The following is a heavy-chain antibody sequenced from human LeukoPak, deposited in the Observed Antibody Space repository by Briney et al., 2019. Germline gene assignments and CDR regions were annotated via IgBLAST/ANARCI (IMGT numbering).Heavy chain of an antibody. V-gene: IGHV1-2*06. CDR2: INPNSGGT. CDR1: GYTFTGYY. D-gene: IGHD1-14*01. J-gene: IGHJ4*02. CDR3: ARANRDHGPFYFDY. Sequence: ASVKVSCKASGYTFTGYYMHWVRQAPGQGLEWMGRINPNSGGTNYAQKFQGRVTMTRDTSISTAYMELSRLRSDDTAVYYCARANRDHGPFYFDYWGQGTLVTVSS.